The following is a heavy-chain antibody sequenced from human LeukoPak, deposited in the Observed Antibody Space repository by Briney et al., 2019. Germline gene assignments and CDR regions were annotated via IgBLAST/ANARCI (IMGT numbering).Heavy chain of an antibody. J-gene: IGHJ3*02. Sequence: ASVKVSCKASGYTFTSYDINWVRQATGQGLEWMGWMNPNSGNTGYAQKFQGRVTITRNTSISTAYMELSSLRSEDTAVYYCARASVYSIAVAGRVSEAFDIWGQGTMVTVSS. CDR1: GYTFTSYD. D-gene: IGHD6-19*01. CDR2: MNPNSGNT. CDR3: ARASVYSIAVAGRVSEAFDI. V-gene: IGHV1-8*03.